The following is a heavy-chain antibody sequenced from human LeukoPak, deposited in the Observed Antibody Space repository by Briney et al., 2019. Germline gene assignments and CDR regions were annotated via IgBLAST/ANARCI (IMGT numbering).Heavy chain of an antibody. CDR2: INANSGGT. J-gene: IGHJ4*02. V-gene: IGHV1-2*06. Sequence: GASVKVSCKTSGYTFADYFIHWVRQAPGQGRKNMGRINANSGGTEHQQKFQDRVTMTRDMSISTAYVEINWLISDDTAIYYCARDVSSTPNWEFDYWAQGTTVTVS. CDR3: ARDVSSTPNWEFDY. D-gene: IGHD1-26*01. CDR1: GYTFADYF.